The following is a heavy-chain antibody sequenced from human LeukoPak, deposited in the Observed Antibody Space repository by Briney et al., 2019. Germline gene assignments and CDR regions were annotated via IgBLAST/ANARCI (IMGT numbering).Heavy chain of an antibody. CDR3: ARRVDYYYGMDV. J-gene: IGHJ6*02. V-gene: IGHV4-59*08. CDR2: IYYSGST. CDR1: GGSISSYY. Sequence: SETLSLTCTVSGGSISSYYWNWIRQPPGKGLEWLGYIYYSGSTNYNPSLKSRVTISVDTSKNQFSLKLSSVTAADTAVYYCARRVDYYYGMDVWGQGTTVTVSS.